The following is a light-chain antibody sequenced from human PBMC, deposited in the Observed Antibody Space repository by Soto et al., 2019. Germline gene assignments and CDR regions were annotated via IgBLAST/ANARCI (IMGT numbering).Light chain of an antibody. CDR2: AAS. CDR1: QGISSY. CDR3: QQYYTYPPT. Sequence: AIRMTQSPSSFSASTGDRVTITCRASQGISSYLAWYQQKPGKAPKLLVYAASTLQYGVPSRFSGSGSGTDFTLTISCLQSEDFATYFCQQYYTYPPTFGQGPSWRSN. J-gene: IGKJ2*01. V-gene: IGKV1-8*01.